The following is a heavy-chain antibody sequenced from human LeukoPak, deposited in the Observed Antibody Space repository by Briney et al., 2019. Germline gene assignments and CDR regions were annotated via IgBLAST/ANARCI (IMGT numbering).Heavy chain of an antibody. CDR3: ARRGGASLPDYMDV. CDR1: GFTFSGYW. V-gene: IGHV3-23*01. Sequence: PGGSLRLSCAASGFTFSGYWMSWVRQAPGKGLEWVPAISGSGGSTYYADSVKGRFTISRDNSKNTLYLQMNSLRAEDTAVYYCARRGGASLPDYMDVWGKGTTVTVSS. J-gene: IGHJ6*03. CDR2: ISGSGGST. D-gene: IGHD1-26*01.